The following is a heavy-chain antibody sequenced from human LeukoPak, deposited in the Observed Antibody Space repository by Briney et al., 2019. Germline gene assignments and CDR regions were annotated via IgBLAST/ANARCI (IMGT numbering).Heavy chain of an antibody. CDR1: GFTFSSYA. V-gene: IGHV3-23*01. Sequence: GGSLRLSCAASGFTFSSYAMSWVRQALGKGLEWVSAISGSGGSTYYADSVKGRFTISRDNSKNTLYLQMNSLRAEDTAVYYCAKDLRTGTAYYYYGMDVWGKGTTVTVSS. CDR3: AKDLRTGTAYYYYGMDV. D-gene: IGHD1-1*01. CDR2: ISGSGGST. J-gene: IGHJ6*04.